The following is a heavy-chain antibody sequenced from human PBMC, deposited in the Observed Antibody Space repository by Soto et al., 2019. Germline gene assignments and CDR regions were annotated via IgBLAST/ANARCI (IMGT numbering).Heavy chain of an antibody. CDR2: IYYSGST. V-gene: IGHV4-39*01. D-gene: IGHD1-26*01. Sequence: SETLSLTCTVSGGSISSSSYYWGWIRQPPGKGLEWIGSIYYSGSTYYNPSLKSRVTISVDTSKNQFSLKLSSVTAADTAVYYCARRAIAESPIYLDYWGQGTLVTVSS. CDR3: ARRAIAESPIYLDY. J-gene: IGHJ4*02. CDR1: GGSISSSSYY.